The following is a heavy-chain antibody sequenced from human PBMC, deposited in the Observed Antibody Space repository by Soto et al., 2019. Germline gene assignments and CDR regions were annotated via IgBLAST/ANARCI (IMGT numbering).Heavy chain of an antibody. CDR3: ARRLERSGPYYLDS. CDR2: MNPYTGNT. Sequence: ASVKVSCKASGYTFATYDFAWVRQATGQGLEWMGWMNPYTGNTGYAQAFRGRLTMTRNTSITTAYMELSSLTSEDTAVYFCARRLERSGPYYLDSWGQGTLVTVSS. CDR1: GYTFATYD. D-gene: IGHD3-16*01. J-gene: IGHJ4*02. V-gene: IGHV1-8*01.